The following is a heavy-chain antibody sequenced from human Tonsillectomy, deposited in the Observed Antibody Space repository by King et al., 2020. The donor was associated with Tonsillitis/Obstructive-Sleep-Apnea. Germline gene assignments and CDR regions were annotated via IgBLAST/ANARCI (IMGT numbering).Heavy chain of an antibody. Sequence: VQLQESGPGLVKPSETLSLTCTISGGSISRYYWSWIRQPPGKGLEWIGYISYSGSTNYNPSLKSRVTISVDTSKNQFSLKLSSVTAADTAVYYCAGTPGVAGFDYCGQGTLVTVSS. D-gene: IGHD6-19*01. CDR2: ISYSGST. CDR3: AGTPGVAGFDY. CDR1: GGSISRYY. V-gene: IGHV4-59*08. J-gene: IGHJ4*02.